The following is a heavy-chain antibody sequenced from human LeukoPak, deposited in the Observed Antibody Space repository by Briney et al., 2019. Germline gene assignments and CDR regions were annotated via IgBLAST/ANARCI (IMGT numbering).Heavy chain of an antibody. CDR3: ARGTDYYDSSGWLDP. CDR1: GDSISSGHY. J-gene: IGHJ5*02. CDR2: IHHSGST. Sequence: SQTLSLTCTVSGDSISSGHYWDWIRQPPGRGLEWIGSIHHSGSTWYNPSLKSRVTISLDTSQTQISLRVTSVTAADTAVYYCARGTDYYDSSGWLDPWGQGTLVTVSS. V-gene: IGHV4-38-2*02. D-gene: IGHD3-22*01.